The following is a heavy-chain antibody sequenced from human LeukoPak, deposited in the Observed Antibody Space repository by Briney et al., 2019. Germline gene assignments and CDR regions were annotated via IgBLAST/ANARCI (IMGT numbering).Heavy chain of an antibody. V-gene: IGHV3-74*01. J-gene: IGHJ4*02. D-gene: IGHD3-10*01. Sequence: GGSLRLSCAASGFTFSSYWMHSVRQAPGKGLVWVSRINSDGSSTSYADSVKGRFTISRDNAKNTLYLQMNTLRAEDTAVYYCASYAGSGSGLGYWGQGTLVTVSS. CDR1: GFTFSSYW. CDR2: INSDGSST. CDR3: ASYAGSGSGLGY.